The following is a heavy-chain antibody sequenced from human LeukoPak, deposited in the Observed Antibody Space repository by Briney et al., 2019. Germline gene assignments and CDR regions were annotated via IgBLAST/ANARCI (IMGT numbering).Heavy chain of an antibody. J-gene: IGHJ6*03. CDR2: INHSGGT. CDR3: ARAIAARYYYYYYMDV. V-gene: IGHV4-34*01. CDR1: GGSFSGYY. D-gene: IGHD6-6*01. Sequence: SETLSLTCAVYGGSFSGYYWSWIRQPPGKGLEWIGEINHSGGTNYNPSLKSRVTISVDTSKNQFSLKLSSVTAADTAVYYCARAIAARYYYYYYMDVWGKGTTVTVSS.